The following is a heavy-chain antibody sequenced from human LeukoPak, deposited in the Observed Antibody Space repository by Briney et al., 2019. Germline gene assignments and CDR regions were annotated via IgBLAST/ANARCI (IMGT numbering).Heavy chain of an antibody. V-gene: IGHV3-23*01. CDR1: GFTFSSYA. J-gene: IGHJ4*02. CDR2: ISGSGGST. CDR3: AKAGDPYDILTGYDY. Sequence: GGSLRLSCAASGFTFSSYAMSWVRQAPGKGLEWVSAISGSGGSTYYAHSVKGRFTISRDNSKNTLYLQMNSLRAEDTAVYYYAKAGDPYDILTGYDYWGQGTLVTVSS. D-gene: IGHD3-9*01.